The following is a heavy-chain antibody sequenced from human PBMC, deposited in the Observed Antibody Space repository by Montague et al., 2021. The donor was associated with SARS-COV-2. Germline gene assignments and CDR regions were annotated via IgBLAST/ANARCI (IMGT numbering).Heavy chain of an antibody. CDR2: IYSTVIT. J-gene: IGHJ5*02. D-gene: IGHD4-17*01. V-gene: IGHV4-61*09. CDR3: ARDPHDYGWFDP. Sequence: TLSLTYTVSGGSISSASYYWSWIRQPAGKGLEWIGHIYSTVITSYNPSLKSRVTISVDLSKNQFSLKMTSVTAADTAVYYCARDPHDYGWFDPWGQGTLVTVSS. CDR1: GGSISSASYY.